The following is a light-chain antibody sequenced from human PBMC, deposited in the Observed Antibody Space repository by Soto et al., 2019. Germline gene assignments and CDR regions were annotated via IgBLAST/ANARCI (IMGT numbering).Light chain of an antibody. J-gene: IGKJ1*01. Sequence: IHMTRSPSSRSASVVDIFTICFRASQGISTYLNCYQQKPGKAPKLLIYAASSLQSGVPSRFSGSGSETDFTLTISSLQPEDFATYSCQQSYSTTWTFGQGTKVDIK. CDR3: QQSYSTTWT. CDR1: QGISTY. V-gene: IGKV1-39*01. CDR2: AAS.